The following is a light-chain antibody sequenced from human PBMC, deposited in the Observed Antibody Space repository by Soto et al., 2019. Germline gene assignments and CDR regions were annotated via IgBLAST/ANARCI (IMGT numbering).Light chain of an antibody. CDR3: CSYAGSSTSERV. V-gene: IGLV2-23*01. Sequence: QSVLTQPASVSGSPGQSITISCTGTSSDVGSYNLVSWYQQHPGKAPKPMIYEGSKRPSGVSNRFSGSKSGNTASLTISGLQAEDEADYYCCSYAGSSTSERVFGGGTKLTVL. CDR1: SSDVGSYNL. CDR2: EGS. J-gene: IGLJ3*02.